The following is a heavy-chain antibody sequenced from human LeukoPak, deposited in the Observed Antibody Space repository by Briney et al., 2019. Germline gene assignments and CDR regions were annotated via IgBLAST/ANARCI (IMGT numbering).Heavy chain of an antibody. Sequence: WASVKVSCKASGYTFTGYYMHWVRQAPGQGLEWMGWINPNSGDTNYAQKFQGRVTMTRDTSISTAYMELSRLRSDDTAVYYCARDRVFGVVYNWLDPWGQGTLVTVSS. CDR3: ARDRVFGVVYNWLDP. D-gene: IGHD3-3*01. V-gene: IGHV1-2*02. CDR1: GYTFTGYY. J-gene: IGHJ5*02. CDR2: INPNSGDT.